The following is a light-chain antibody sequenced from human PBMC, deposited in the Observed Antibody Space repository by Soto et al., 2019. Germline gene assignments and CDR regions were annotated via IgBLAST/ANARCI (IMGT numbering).Light chain of an antibody. CDR1: QSVSSI. J-gene: IGKJ4*01. CDR3: QQYKKWPLT. CDR2: GAS. V-gene: IGKV3-15*01. Sequence: EIVMTQSPATLSVSPGDRATLYCRASQSVSSILAWYQQKPGQAPRLPIYGASTRATAIPARFSGSGSGTEFTLTVSSLQSEDFAVYYCQQYKKWPLTFGGGTKVEIK.